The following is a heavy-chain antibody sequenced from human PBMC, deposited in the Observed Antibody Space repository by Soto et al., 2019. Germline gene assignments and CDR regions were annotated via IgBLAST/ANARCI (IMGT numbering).Heavy chain of an antibody. J-gene: IGHJ4*02. CDR2: IYHSGST. D-gene: IGHD5-12*01. CDR3: ARVRVGDRSLKMAKMPIDY. CDR1: GGSISSSNW. Sequence: PSETLSLTCSVSGGSISSSNWWSWVRQPPGKGLEWIGEIYHSGSTNYNPSLKSRVTISVDKSKNQFSLKLSSVTAADTAVYYCARVRVGDRSLKMAKMPIDYCGQGTPGTV. V-gene: IGHV4-4*02.